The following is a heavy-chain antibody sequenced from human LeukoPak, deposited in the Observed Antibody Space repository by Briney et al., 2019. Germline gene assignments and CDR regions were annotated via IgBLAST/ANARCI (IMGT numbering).Heavy chain of an antibody. CDR3: ARNNVNSFDY. CDR2: INSDGSST. J-gene: IGHJ4*02. D-gene: IGHD1/OR15-1a*01. Sequence: GGSLRLSCAASGFTFSNAWMSWVRQAPGKGLVWVSRINSDGSSTSYADSVKGRFTISRDNAKNTLYLQMNSLRAEDTAVYYCARNNVNSFDYWGQGTLVTVSS. V-gene: IGHV3-74*01. CDR1: GFTFSNAW.